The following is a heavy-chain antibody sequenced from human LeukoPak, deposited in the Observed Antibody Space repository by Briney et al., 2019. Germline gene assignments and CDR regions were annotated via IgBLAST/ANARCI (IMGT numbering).Heavy chain of an antibody. J-gene: IGHJ4*02. Sequence: ASVKVSCKASGYTFTSYGISWVRQAPGQGLEWMGWISAYNGKTNYAQKLQGRVTMTTDTSTSTAYMELSSLRSEDTAVYYCARGYPGRYCSGGSCPFFDYWGQGTLVTVSS. CDR3: ARGYPGRYCSGGSCPFFDY. D-gene: IGHD2-15*01. V-gene: IGHV1-18*01. CDR1: GYTFTSYG. CDR2: ISAYNGKT.